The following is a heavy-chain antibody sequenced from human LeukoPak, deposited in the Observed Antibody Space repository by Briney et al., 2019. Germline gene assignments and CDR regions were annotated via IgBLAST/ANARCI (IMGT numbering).Heavy chain of an antibody. J-gene: IGHJ4*02. CDR1: GGSISSYY. D-gene: IGHD5-18*01. CDR2: IYYSGST. V-gene: IGHV4-59*01. CDR3: ARGGYSYGSYYFDY. Sequence: SETLSLTCTVSGGSISSYYWSWIRQPPGKGLEWIGYIYYSGSTNYNPSLKSRVTISVDTSKNQFSLKLSSVTAADTAVHYCARGGYSYGSYYFDYWGQGTLVTVSS.